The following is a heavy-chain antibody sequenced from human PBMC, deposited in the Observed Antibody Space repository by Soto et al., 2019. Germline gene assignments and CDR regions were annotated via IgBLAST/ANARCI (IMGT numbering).Heavy chain of an antibody. Sequence: ASVKVSCKASGGTFSSYAISWVRQAPGQGLEWMGGIIPIFGTANYAQKFQGRVTINADESTSTAYMELSSLRSEDTAVYYCARRRIQLRDYYGMDVWGQGTTVTVS. D-gene: IGHD5-18*01. V-gene: IGHV1-69*13. CDR3: ARRRIQLRDYYGMDV. J-gene: IGHJ6*02. CDR1: GGTFSSYA. CDR2: IIPIFGTA.